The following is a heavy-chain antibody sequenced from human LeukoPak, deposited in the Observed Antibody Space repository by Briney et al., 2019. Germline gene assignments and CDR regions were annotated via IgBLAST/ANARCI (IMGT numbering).Heavy chain of an antibody. D-gene: IGHD3-10*01. V-gene: IGHV1-2*06. J-gene: IGHJ4*02. CDR3: ARSIVGGYFPLDY. CDR1: RYTFTGYY. Sequence: ASVKVSCKASRYTFTGYYIHWVRQAPGQRLEWMGRMHPDSAVTNFAQRFQDRVTMTRDTSISTAYMELTGLRSDDTAVYFCARSIVGGYFPLDYWGQGTLLTVSS. CDR2: MHPDSAVT.